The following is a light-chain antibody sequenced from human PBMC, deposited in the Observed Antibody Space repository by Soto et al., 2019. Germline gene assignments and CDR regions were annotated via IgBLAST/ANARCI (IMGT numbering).Light chain of an antibody. Sequence: QAVVTQEPSLTVSPGGTVTLTCGSSTGAVTSGHYPYWFQQKPGQAPRTLIYDTSNKHSWTPARFSGSLLGGKAALTLSGAQPEDEAEQYCLLSCSGARPVVFGGGTKLTVL. CDR3: LLSCSGARPVV. CDR1: TGAVTSGHY. V-gene: IGLV7-46*01. J-gene: IGLJ2*01. CDR2: DTS.